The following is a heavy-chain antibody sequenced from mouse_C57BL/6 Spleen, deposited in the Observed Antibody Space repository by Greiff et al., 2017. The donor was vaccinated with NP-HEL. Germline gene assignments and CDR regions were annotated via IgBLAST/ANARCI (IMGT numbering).Heavy chain of an antibody. Sequence: VQLQQSGAELVKPGASVKLSCKASGYTFTSYWMHWVKQRPGRGLEWIGRIDPNSGGTKYNEKFKSKAKLTVDKPSSTAYMQLSSLTSEDSAVYYCAGNYYGSSYDYAMDYWGQGTSVTVSS. CDR3: AGNYYGSSYDYAMDY. V-gene: IGHV1-72*01. CDR1: GYTFTSYW. D-gene: IGHD1-1*01. CDR2: IDPNSGGT. J-gene: IGHJ4*01.